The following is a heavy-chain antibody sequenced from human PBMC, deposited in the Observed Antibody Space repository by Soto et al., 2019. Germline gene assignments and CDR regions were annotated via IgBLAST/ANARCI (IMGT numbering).Heavy chain of an antibody. CDR1: GVTFSSYS. D-gene: IGHD4-17*01. J-gene: IGHJ5*01. CDR3: AGHDYGRTSFDY. CDR2: ISSSSSYI. Sequence: GGSLRLSCAASGVTFSSYSMNWVRQAPGKGLEWVSSISSSSSYIYYADSVKGRFTISRDNAKNSLYLQMSSLRAEDTAVYYCAGHDYGRTSFDYCGQGTLVTV. V-gene: IGHV3-21*01.